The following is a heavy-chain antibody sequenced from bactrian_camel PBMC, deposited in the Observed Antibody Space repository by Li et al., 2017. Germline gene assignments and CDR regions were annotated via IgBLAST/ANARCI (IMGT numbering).Heavy chain of an antibody. CDR1: GFTFSSYW. CDR2: INSGGGII. V-gene: IGHV3S25*01. Sequence: QLVESGGGLVQPGGSLRLSCAASGFTFSSYWMYWVRQAPGKELGWVSVINSGGGIIYYADSVKGRCTISRDNAKNTVHLQVNSLKPEDSALYYCVAWEAGYWGQGTQVTVS. CDR3: VAWEAGY. J-gene: IGHJ6*01.